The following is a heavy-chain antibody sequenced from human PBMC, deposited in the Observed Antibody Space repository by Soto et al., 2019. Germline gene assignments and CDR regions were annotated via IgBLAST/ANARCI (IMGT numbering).Heavy chain of an antibody. D-gene: IGHD3-3*01. CDR3: AKIIGGTIFGVVLSFDI. CDR1: GFTFDDYA. J-gene: IGHJ3*02. Sequence: SLRLSCAASGFTFDDYAXHWVTQAPGKGLEWVSGISWNSGSIGYADSVKGRFTISRDNAKNSLYLQMNSLRAEETALYYCAKIIGGTIFGVVLSFDIWGQGTMVTVSS. V-gene: IGHV3-9*01. CDR2: ISWNSGSI.